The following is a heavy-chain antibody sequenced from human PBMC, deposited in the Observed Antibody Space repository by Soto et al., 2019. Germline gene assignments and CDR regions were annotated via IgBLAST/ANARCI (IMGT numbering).Heavy chain of an antibody. Sequence: VQLQESGPGLVKPSETLSLTCTVSGGSISTYYWSWIRQPPGKGLEWIGYIHYSGSTDYNPPLTSRVTISGDTSTTQFSLKLSSVTAADTAVYYCARSTYSDSGSYYLCAFDIWGQGTMVTVSS. CDR2: IHYSGST. CDR3: ARSTYSDSGSYYLCAFDI. J-gene: IGHJ3*02. D-gene: IGHD3-10*01. V-gene: IGHV4-59*08. CDR1: GGSISTYY.